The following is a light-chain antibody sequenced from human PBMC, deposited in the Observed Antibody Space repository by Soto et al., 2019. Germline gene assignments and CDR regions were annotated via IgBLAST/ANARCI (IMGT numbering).Light chain of an antibody. CDR1: QGVSSGN. Sequence: EMGLPQPQGPLFLSPGEKATLSCRAGQGVSSGNLAWYQQKPGKPPSLPISGASRRATGIPDRFSGSGSGTDFTLTISRLEPEDFAVYYCQQYGSSPGFTFGPGTKVDIK. CDR3: QQYGSSPGFT. CDR2: GAS. V-gene: IGKV3-20*01. J-gene: IGKJ3*01.